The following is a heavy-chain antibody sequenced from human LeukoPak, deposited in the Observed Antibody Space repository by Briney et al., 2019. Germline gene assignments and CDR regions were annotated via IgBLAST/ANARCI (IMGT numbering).Heavy chain of an antibody. CDR3: AKDLKQQLVDTFDY. CDR2: ISSSGSTI. D-gene: IGHD6-13*01. Sequence: GGSLRLSCAASGFTFSSYEMNWVRQAPGKGLEWVSYISSSGSTIYYADSVKGRFTISRDNSKNTLYLQMNSLRAEDTAVYYCAKDLKQQLVDTFDYWGQGTLVTVSS. V-gene: IGHV3-48*03. CDR1: GFTFSSYE. J-gene: IGHJ4*02.